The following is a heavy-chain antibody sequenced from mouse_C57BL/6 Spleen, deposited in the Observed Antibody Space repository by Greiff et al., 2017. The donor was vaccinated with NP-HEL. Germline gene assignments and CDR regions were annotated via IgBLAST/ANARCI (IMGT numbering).Heavy chain of an antibody. D-gene: IGHD1-1*02. CDR3: ARSVDGRFAY. V-gene: IGHV1-81*01. J-gene: IGHJ3*01. Sequence: VKLVESGAELARPGASVKLSCKASGYTFTSYGISWVKQRTGQGLEWIGEIYPRSGNTYYNEKFKGKATLTADKSSSTAYMELRSLTSEDSAVYFCARSVDGRFAYWGQGTLVTVSA. CDR2: IYPRSGNT. CDR1: GYTFTSYG.